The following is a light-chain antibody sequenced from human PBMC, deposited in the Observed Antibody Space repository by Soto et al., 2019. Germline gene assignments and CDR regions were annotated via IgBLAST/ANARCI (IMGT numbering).Light chain of an antibody. CDR1: QSVSSN. CDR2: GAS. V-gene: IGKV3-20*01. CDR3: QRYGSSPLIT. Sequence: EIVLTQSPSTLSSSPGERATLSCRASQSVSSNLAWYQQKPGQAPRLLIYGASNRATGIPDRFSGSGSGTDFTLTISRLEPEDFAVYFCQRYGSSPLITFGQGTRLEIK. J-gene: IGKJ5*01.